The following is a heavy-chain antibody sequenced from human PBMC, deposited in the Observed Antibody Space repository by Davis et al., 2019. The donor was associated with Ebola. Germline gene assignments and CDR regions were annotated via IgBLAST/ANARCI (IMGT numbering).Heavy chain of an antibody. V-gene: IGHV3-64*04. CDR2: ISSNGGST. CDR1: GFTFSSYA. Sequence: GESLKISCSASGFTFSSYAMHWVRQAPGKGLEYVSAISSNGGSTYYADSVKGRFTISRDNAKNSLYLQMNSLRAEDTAVYYCARDIVATIFSWFDPWGQGTLVTVSS. D-gene: IGHD5-12*01. J-gene: IGHJ5*02. CDR3: ARDIVATIFSWFDP.